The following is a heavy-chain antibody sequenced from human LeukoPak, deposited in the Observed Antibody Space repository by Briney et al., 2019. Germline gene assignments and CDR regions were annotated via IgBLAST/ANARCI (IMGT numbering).Heavy chain of an antibody. Sequence: NPGGSLRLSCAASGFTFSSYSMNWVRQAPGKGLEWVSSISSSSSYIYYADSVKGRFTISRDNSKNTLYLQMNSLRAEDTAVYYCARAGSSGYDSSADYFDYWGQGTLVTVSS. J-gene: IGHJ4*02. CDR1: GFTFSSYS. CDR2: ISSSSSYI. V-gene: IGHV3-21*01. D-gene: IGHD5-12*01. CDR3: ARAGSSGYDSSADYFDY.